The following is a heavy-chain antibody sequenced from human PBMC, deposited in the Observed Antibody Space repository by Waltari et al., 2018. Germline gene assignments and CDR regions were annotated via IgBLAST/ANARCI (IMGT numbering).Heavy chain of an antibody. CDR3: ARGYYDSSGPGYYYYMDV. V-gene: IGHV4-4*07. CDR1: GGSISTYY. J-gene: IGHJ6*03. D-gene: IGHD3-22*01. CDR2: IYTSGST. Sequence: QVQLQESGPGLVKPSETLSLTCTGSGGSISTYYWSWIRQPAGQGLEWIGRIYTSGSTNYNPSLKSRVTISVDTSKNQFSLKLSSVTAADTAVYYCARGYYDSSGPGYYYYMDVWGKGTTVTVSS.